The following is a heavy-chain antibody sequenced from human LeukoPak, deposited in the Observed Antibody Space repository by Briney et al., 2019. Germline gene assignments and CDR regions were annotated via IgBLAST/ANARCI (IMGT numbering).Heavy chain of an antibody. CDR1: GFTVSSNY. CDR3: ARHGFPYGSGSIGY. J-gene: IGHJ4*02. Sequence: GSLRLSCAASGFTVSSNYMSWVRQAPGKGLEWIGSIYYSGSTYYNPSLKSRVTISVDTSKNQFSLKLSSVTAADTAVYYCARHGFPYGSGSIGYWGQGTLVTVSS. V-gene: IGHV4-39*01. D-gene: IGHD3-10*01. CDR2: IYYSGST.